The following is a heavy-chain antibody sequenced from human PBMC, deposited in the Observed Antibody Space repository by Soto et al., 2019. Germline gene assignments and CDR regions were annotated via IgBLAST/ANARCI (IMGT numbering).Heavy chain of an antibody. Sequence: QVQLQESGPGLVKPSQTLSLTCTVSGGSISSGGYSWSWIRQHPGKGLEWIGHIYFSGYTYYNSSLKSRVIISVDTSKNQFSLKLSSVTAADTAVYYCARGVTVWGQGTLVTVSS. D-gene: IGHD4-4*01. CDR1: GGSISSGGYS. CDR3: ARGVTV. V-gene: IGHV4-31*03. CDR2: IYFSGYT. J-gene: IGHJ4*02.